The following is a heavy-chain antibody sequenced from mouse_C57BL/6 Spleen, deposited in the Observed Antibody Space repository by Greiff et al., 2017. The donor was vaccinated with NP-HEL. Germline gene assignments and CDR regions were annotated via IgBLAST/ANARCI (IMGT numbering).Heavy chain of an antibody. J-gene: IGHJ3*01. CDR2: IYPGSGST. CDR3: ARGDLRSTGSFAY. V-gene: IGHV1-55*01. CDR1: GYTFTSYW. D-gene: IGHD3-3*01. Sequence: QVQLQQSGAELVKPGASVKMSCKASGYTFTSYWITWVKQRPGQGLEWIGDIYPGSGSTNYNEKFKSKATLTVDKSSSTAYMQLSSLTSEDSAVYYCARGDLRSTGSFAYWGQGTLVTVSA.